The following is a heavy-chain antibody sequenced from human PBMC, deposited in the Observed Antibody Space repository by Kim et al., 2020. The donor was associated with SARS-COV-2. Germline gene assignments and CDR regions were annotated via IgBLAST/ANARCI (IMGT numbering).Heavy chain of an antibody. CDR2: INNDGTNT. CDR3: TTAFEY. J-gene: IGHJ4*02. V-gene: IGHV3-74*01. CDR1: GFTFTNYW. Sequence: GGSLRLSCAASGFTFTNYWMHWVRQVPGKGLVWVAGINNDGTNTYYADSVRGRFTISRDNSNMVYLQMNSLGAEDTALYYCTTAFEYWGKGTLVTVSS.